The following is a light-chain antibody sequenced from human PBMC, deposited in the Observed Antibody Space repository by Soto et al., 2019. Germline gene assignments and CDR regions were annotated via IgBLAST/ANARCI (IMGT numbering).Light chain of an antibody. CDR2: SNN. J-gene: IGLJ1*01. V-gene: IGLV1-47*02. CDR3: GSWDSSLSAYV. Sequence: VLTQPPSASGTPGQRVTISCSGSSSNIGSNYVYWYQQLPGTAPKLLIYSNNQRPSGVPDRFSGSKSGTSASLAISGLRSEDEADYYCGSWDSSLSAYVFGTGTKVTVL. CDR1: SSNIGSNY.